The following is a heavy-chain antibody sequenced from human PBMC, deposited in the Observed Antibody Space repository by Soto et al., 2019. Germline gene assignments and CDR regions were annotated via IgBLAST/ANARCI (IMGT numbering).Heavy chain of an antibody. CDR3: AREQAAAGGRVDY. V-gene: IGHV4-30-4*01. J-gene: IGHJ4*02. Sequence: SETLSLTCTVSGGSISSGDYYWSWIRQPPGKGLEWIGYIYYSGSTYYNPSLKSRVTISVDTSKNQFSLKLSSVTAADTAVYYCAREQAAAGGRVDYWGQGTLVTVSS. CDR2: IYYSGST. D-gene: IGHD6-13*01. CDR1: GGSISSGDYY.